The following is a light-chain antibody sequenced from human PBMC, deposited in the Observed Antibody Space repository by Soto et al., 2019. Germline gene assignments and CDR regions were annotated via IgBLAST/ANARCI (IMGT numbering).Light chain of an antibody. J-gene: IGKJ3*01. CDR3: QQYGSSLQIT. CDR1: QSVSSSY. V-gene: IGKV3-20*01. CDR2: GAS. Sequence: EIVLTQSPGTLSLSPGERATLSCRASQSVSSSYLAWYQQKPGQAPRLLIYGASSRATGVPDTFSGSGSGTDFTLTISRLEPEDFAVYYCQQYGSSLQITFGPGTKVDIK.